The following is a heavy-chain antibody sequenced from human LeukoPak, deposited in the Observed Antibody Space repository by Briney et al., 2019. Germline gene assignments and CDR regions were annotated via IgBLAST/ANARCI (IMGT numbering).Heavy chain of an antibody. CDR3: AKDLSSGHY. Sequence: GGSLRLSCAASGFSFSSYWMHWVRQAPGKGLVWVLRIKTDGSSATYADSVKGRFTISRDNAKNTLYLQMSSLRAEDTAVYYCAKDLSSGHYWGQGTLVTVSS. V-gene: IGHV3-74*01. D-gene: IGHD2/OR15-2a*01. CDR2: IKTDGSSA. J-gene: IGHJ4*02. CDR1: GFSFSSYW.